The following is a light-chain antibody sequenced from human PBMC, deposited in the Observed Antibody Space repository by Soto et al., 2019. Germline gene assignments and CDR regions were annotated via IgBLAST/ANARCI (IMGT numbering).Light chain of an antibody. V-gene: IGKV1-27*01. CDR3: QKYNSAPRT. CDR2: AAS. J-gene: IGKJ1*01. Sequence: DIQMTQSPSSLSASVGDRVTITCRASQGISNYLAWYQQKPGKVPKLLIYAASTLQSGVPSRFSGSGSGTDFNLTISSLPPEDVATYYCQKYNSAPRTFGQGTKVEIK. CDR1: QGISNY.